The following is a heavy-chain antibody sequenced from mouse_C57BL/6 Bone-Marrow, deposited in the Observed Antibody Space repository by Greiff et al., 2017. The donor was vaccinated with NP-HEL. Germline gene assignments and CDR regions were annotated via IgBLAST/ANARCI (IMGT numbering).Heavy chain of an antibody. CDR1: GFSLTSYG. J-gene: IGHJ4*01. Sequence: VQLQQSGPGLVQPSQSLSITCTVSGFSLTSYGVHWVRQSPGKGLEWLGVIWSGGSTDYNAAFISRLSISKDNSKSQVFFKMNSLQADDTAIYYCARVYYMDAMDDWGQGTSVTVSS. D-gene: IGHD1-1*01. V-gene: IGHV2-2*01. CDR2: IWSGGST. CDR3: ARVYYMDAMDD.